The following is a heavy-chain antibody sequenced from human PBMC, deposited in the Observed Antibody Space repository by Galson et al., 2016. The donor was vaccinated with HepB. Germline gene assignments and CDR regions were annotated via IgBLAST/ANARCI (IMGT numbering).Heavy chain of an antibody. CDR2: IKSDGSSR. CDR1: GFIFSGYW. J-gene: IGHJ3*02. Sequence: SLRLSCAASGFIFSGYWMHWVRQVPGKGLVWVSRIKSDGSSRTYADSVEGRFTISRDNAKSTLYLQMNSLRDDDTAVYYCAREGVTVDAFDIWGQGTMVTVSS. CDR3: AREGVTVDAFDI. V-gene: IGHV3-74*01. D-gene: IGHD2-21*02.